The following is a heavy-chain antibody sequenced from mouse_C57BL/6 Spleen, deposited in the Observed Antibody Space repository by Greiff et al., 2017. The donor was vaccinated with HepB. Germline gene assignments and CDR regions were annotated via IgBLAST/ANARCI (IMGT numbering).Heavy chain of an antibody. J-gene: IGHJ3*01. V-gene: IGHV1-85*01. CDR3: ARGGAYDLFAY. CDR1: GYTFTSYD. Sequence: QVQLQQSGPELVKPGASVKLSCKASGYTFTSYDINWVKQRPGQGLEWIGWIYPRDGSTKYNEKFKGKATVTVDTSSSTAYMELHSLTSEDSAVYFCARGGAYDLFAYWGQGTLVTVSA. CDR2: IYPRDGST. D-gene: IGHD2-12*01.